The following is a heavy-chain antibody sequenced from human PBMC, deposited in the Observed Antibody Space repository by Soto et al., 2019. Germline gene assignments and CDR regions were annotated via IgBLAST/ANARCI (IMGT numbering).Heavy chain of an antibody. CDR2: IYHSGST. Sequence: SETLSLTCTVSGYSISSGYYWGWIRQPPGKGLEWIGSIYHSGSTYYNPSLKSRVTISVDTSKNQFSLKLSSVTAADTAVYYCARVSSPRNWGRERGGAFDIWGQGTMVTVSS. D-gene: IGHD7-27*01. V-gene: IGHV4-38-2*02. CDR1: GYSISSGYY. J-gene: IGHJ3*02. CDR3: ARVSSPRNWGRERGGAFDI.